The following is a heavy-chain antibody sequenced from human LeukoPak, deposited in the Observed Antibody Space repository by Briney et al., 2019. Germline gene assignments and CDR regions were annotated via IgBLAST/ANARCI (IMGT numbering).Heavy chain of an antibody. J-gene: IGHJ4*02. Sequence: GGSLRPSCAASGFTFSSYEMNWVRQAPGKGLEWVSYISSSGSTIYYADSVKGRFTISRDNAKNSLYLQMNSLRAEDTAVYYCARQTGSGLFILPGGQGTLVTVSS. CDR1: GFTFSSYE. V-gene: IGHV3-48*03. CDR3: ARQTGSGLFILP. CDR2: ISSSGSTI. D-gene: IGHD3/OR15-3a*01.